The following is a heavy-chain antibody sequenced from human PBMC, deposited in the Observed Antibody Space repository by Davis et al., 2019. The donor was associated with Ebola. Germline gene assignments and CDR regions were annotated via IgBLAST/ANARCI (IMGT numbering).Heavy chain of an antibody. CDR1: GFTFSSYS. CDR3: AREEDVVVTAGTDY. V-gene: IGHV3-21*01. J-gene: IGHJ4*02. D-gene: IGHD2-21*02. Sequence: GGSLRLSCAASGFTFSSYSMNWVRQAPGKGLEWVSSISSSSSYIYYADSVKGRFTISRDNAKNSLYLQMDSLRAEDTAVYYCAREEDVVVTAGTDYWGQGTLVTVSS. CDR2: ISSSSSYI.